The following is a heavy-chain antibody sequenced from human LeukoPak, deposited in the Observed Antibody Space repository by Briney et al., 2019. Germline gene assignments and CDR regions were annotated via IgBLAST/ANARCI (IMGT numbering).Heavy chain of an antibody. CDR1: GFTVSSNY. D-gene: IGHD2-21*02. CDR2: ISSSSSTI. V-gene: IGHV3-48*01. CDR3: ARENTRGDPDAFDI. J-gene: IGHJ3*02. Sequence: GGSLRLSCAASGFTVSSNYMSWVRQAPGKGLEWVSYISSSSSTICYADSVKGRFTISRDDAKNSLYLQMNSLRAEDTAVYYCARENTRGDPDAFDIWGQGTMVTVSS.